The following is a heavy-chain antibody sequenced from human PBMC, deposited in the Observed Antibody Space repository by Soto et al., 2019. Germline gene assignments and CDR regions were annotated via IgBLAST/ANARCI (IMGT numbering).Heavy chain of an antibody. J-gene: IGHJ5*02. Sequence: SETLSVTCAVDGGSFSGYYWIWIRQPPGKGLEWIGEINHSGSTNYNPSLKSRVTISVDTSKNQFSLKLSSVTAADTAVYYCARVTIFGVVISLRWFDPWGQGTLVTVSS. CDR3: ARVTIFGVVISLRWFDP. CDR2: INHSGST. CDR1: GGSFSGYY. V-gene: IGHV4-34*01. D-gene: IGHD3-3*01.